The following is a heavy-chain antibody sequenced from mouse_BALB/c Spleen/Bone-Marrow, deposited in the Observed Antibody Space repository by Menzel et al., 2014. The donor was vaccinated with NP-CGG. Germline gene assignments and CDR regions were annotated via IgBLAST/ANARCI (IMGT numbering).Heavy chain of an antibody. J-gene: IGHJ2*01. CDR1: GYAFTDYL. Sequence: QVQLKESGAELVRPGTSVKVSCKASGYAFTDYLMEWLKQRPGQGLEWIGVINPGSGSTNYNEKFKDKATLTADKSPSTAYMQLSSLTSDDSAVYFCARYDGYFDYWGQGTILTVSS. D-gene: IGHD2-3*01. CDR2: INPGSGST. CDR3: ARYDGYFDY. V-gene: IGHV1-54*01.